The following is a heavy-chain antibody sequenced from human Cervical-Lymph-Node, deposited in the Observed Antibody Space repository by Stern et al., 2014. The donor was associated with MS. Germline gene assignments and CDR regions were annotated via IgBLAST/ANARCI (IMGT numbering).Heavy chain of an antibody. D-gene: IGHD4/OR15-4a*01. CDR1: GFTFSDHY. V-gene: IGHV3-11*01. J-gene: IGHJ4*02. CDR3: ARGVLASYAEYYLDY. Sequence: QVQLVQSGGDLVKPGGSLRLSCIASGFTFSDHYMTWIRQAPGKGLEWVSYIGSYIGSSGPTIYYADSVKGRFTISRDNAKNSLYLQMNSLRAEDTAVYYCARGVLASYAEYYLDYWGQGTLVTVSS. CDR2: IGSYIGSSGPTI.